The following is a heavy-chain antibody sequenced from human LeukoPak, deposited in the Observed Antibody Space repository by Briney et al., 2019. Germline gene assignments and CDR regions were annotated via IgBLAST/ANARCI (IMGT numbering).Heavy chain of an antibody. CDR3: ARDPTPLVITTGLFDY. Sequence: GGSLRLSCAASGFTFSSYAMHWVRQAPGKGLEWVAVISYDGSNKYYADSVKGRFTISRDNAKNSLYLQMNSLRAEDTAVYYCARDPTPLVITTGLFDYWGQGTLVTVSS. V-gene: IGHV3-30*04. CDR1: GFTFSSYA. D-gene: IGHD3-22*01. J-gene: IGHJ4*02. CDR2: ISYDGSNK.